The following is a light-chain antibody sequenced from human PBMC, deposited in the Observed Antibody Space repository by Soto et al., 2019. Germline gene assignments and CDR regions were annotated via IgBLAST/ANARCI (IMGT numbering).Light chain of an antibody. J-gene: IGKJ1*01. CDR3: KQYDSYSRT. V-gene: IGKV1-5*01. Sequence: DIQMTQSPSALSASVGDRVTITCRASQTISPWLAWYQQKPGKAPHLLIYDVSTLESGVQSRFSGSGSGTEFTLTIRSLQPADFATYYCKQYDSYSRTFGQGTKVDIK. CDR1: QTISPW. CDR2: DVS.